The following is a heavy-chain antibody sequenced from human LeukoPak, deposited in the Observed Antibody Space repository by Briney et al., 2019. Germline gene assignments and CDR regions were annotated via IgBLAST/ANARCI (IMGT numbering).Heavy chain of an antibody. D-gene: IGHD5/OR15-5a*01. CDR1: RFSFSTYA. CDR3: EILSTGHGFDV. V-gene: IGHV3-23*01. Sequence: GGSLRLSCAASRFSFSTYAMTWVRQAPGEGLEWVSPISGSGDRTEYADSVKGRFTISSDNSKNTLYLQMDSLRAEDTGVYYCEILSTGHGFDVWGQGGGATVSS. J-gene: IGHJ3*01. CDR2: ISGSGDRT.